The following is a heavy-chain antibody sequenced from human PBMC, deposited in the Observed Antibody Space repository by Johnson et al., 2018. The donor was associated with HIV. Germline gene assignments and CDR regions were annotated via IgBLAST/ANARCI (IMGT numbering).Heavy chain of an antibody. D-gene: IGHD6-19*01. CDR2: ISYDGSNK. J-gene: IGHJ3*02. Sequence: QVQLVESGGGVVQPGRSLRLSCAASGFTFSSYAMHWVRQAPGKGLEWVAVISYDGSNKYYADSVKGRFTISRENAKNSLYLQMNSLRAEDTAVYYCARDLAGHNAFDIWGQGTMVTVSS. CDR1: GFTFSSYA. CDR3: ARDLAGHNAFDI. V-gene: IGHV3-30*14.